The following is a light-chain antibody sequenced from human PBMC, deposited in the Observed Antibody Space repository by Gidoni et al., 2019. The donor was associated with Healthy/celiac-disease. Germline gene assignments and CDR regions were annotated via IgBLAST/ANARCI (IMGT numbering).Light chain of an antibody. CDR3: QQLNSYPPIT. J-gene: IGKJ5*01. Sequence: IQLTQSPSSLSASVGDRVTITCRASQGISSYLAWYQHKPGKAPKLLIYAASTLQSGVPSRFSGSGSGTDFTLTIRSLQPEDFATYYCQQLNSYPPITFXQXTRLEIK. V-gene: IGKV1-9*01. CDR1: QGISSY. CDR2: AAS.